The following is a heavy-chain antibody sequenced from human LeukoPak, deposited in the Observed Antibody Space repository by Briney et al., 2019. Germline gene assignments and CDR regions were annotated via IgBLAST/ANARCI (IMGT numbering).Heavy chain of an antibody. CDR3: VRESVFGSRYYFDY. V-gene: IGHV4-4*07. CDR1: GASIRSHY. D-gene: IGHD3-3*01. CDR2: IYNNRSP. J-gene: IGHJ4*01. Sequence: SETLSLTCTVSGASIRSHYWNWIRQTAGEGLKWIGRIYNNRSPDYNPSLKSRVTISVDTSKNQLSLKMTSVTVADTALYYCVRESVFGSRYYFDYWGHGILVTVSS.